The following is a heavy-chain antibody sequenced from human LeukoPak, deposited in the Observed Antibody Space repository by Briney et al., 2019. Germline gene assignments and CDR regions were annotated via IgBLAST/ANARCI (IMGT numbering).Heavy chain of an antibody. CDR1: GFTFSSYS. D-gene: IGHD5/OR15-5a*01. CDR2: ISGTGSDT. J-gene: IGHJ6*03. V-gene: IGHV3-21*01. CDR3: ASVLSNYYYYYMDV. Sequence: GGSLRLSCAASGFTFSSYSMNWVRQAPGKGLEWVSSISGTGSDTYYTDSLKGRFTVSRDNAKNSLYLQMNSLRAEDTAVYYCASVLSNYYYYYMDVWGKGTTVTVSS.